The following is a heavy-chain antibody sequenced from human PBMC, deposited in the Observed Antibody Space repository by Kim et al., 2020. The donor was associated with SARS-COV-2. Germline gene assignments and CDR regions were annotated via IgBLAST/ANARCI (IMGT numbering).Heavy chain of an antibody. J-gene: IGHJ4*02. D-gene: IGHD6-19*01. Sequence: LKCRVTISVDTSKNQFSLKLSSVTAADTAVYYCASSRAGVAVAAPGYFDYWGQGTLVTVSS. V-gene: IGHV4-39*01. CDR3: ASSRAGVAVAAPGYFDY.